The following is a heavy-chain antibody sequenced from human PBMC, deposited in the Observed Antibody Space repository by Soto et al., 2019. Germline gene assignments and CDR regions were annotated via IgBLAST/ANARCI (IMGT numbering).Heavy chain of an antibody. J-gene: IGHJ4*02. CDR2: ISGSGGST. CDR3: ARVIGYSSGWFDY. CDR1: GFTFTSYG. D-gene: IGHD6-19*01. Sequence: EVQLLESGGGLVQPGGSLRLSCAASGFTFTSYGMSWVRQAPGKGLEWVSAISGSGGSTYYADSVKGRFTISRDNSKNTLYLQMNSLRAEDTAVYYCARVIGYSSGWFDYWGQGTLVTVSS. V-gene: IGHV3-23*01.